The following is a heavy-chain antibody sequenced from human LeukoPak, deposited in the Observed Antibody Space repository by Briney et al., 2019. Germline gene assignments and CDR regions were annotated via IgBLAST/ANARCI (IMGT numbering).Heavy chain of an antibody. CDR1: GFTFTTYD. J-gene: IGHJ6*03. Sequence: GGSLRLSCAASGFTFTTYDMNWVRQAPGKGLERVSYISSSSNNIYYADSVKGRFTISRDNAKNSLYLRMNSLRAEDTAVYYCARGAYYYYYLDFWGKGTTVTVSS. CDR2: ISSSSNNI. V-gene: IGHV3-48*01. CDR3: ARGAYYYYYLDF.